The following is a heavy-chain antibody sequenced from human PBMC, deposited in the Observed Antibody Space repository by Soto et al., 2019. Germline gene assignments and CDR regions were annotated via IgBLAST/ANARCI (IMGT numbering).Heavy chain of an antibody. V-gene: IGHV3-33*01. J-gene: IGHJ4*02. D-gene: IGHD1-26*01. CDR3: ARDYFWYSGSYGLDY. CDR2: IWYDGSNK. CDR1: GFTFSSYG. Sequence: QVQLVESGGGVVQPGRSLRLSCAASGFTFSSYGMHWVRQAPGKGLEWVAVIWYDGSNKYYADSVKGRFTISRDNSKNTLYLQMNSLRAEDTAVYYCARDYFWYSGSYGLDYWGQGTLVAVSS.